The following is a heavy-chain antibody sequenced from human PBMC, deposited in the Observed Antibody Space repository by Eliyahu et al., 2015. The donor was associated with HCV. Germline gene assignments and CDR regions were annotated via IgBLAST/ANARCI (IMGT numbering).Heavy chain of an antibody. J-gene: IGHJ4*02. CDR3: ASYYYDSSGAI. Sequence: EVQLVESGGXLIQPGGSXRLSCAASGFTVSSNYMSWVRQAPGKGLEWVSVIYSGGSTYYADSVKGRFTISRDNSKNTLYLQMNSLRAEDTAVYYCASYYYDSSGAIWGQGTLVTVSS. V-gene: IGHV3-53*01. D-gene: IGHD3-22*01. CDR1: GFTVSSNY. CDR2: IYSGGST.